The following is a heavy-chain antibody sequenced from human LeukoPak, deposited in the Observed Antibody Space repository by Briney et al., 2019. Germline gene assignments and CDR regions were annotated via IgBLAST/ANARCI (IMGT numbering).Heavy chain of an antibody. CDR1: GYTFTGYY. J-gene: IGHJ4*02. Sequence: ASVKVSCKASGYTFTGYYMHWVRQAPGQGLEWMGWMNPNSGNTGYAQKFQGRVTITRNTSISTAYMELSSLRSEDTAVYYCARGYSSSLDFDYWGQGTLVTVSS. D-gene: IGHD6-6*01. CDR2: MNPNSGNT. CDR3: ARGYSSSLDFDY. V-gene: IGHV1-8*03.